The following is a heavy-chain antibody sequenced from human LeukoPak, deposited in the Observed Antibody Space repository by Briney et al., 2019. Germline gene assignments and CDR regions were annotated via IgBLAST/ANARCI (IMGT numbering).Heavy chain of an antibody. J-gene: IGHJ4*02. D-gene: IGHD2-21*01. V-gene: IGHV4-39*01. CDR1: GGSIRSSSYY. CDR3: ARRKGGLLEY. CDR2: IYYSGIT. Sequence: SETLSLTCTVSGGSIRSSSYYWGWIRQPPGKGLEWIGSIYYSGITYYTPSLKSRVSISVDTSKNQFSLKLSSVTAAHTAVYYCARRKGGLLEYWGQGTLVTVSS.